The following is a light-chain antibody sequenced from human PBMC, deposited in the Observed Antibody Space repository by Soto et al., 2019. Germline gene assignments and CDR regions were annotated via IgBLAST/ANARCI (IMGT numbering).Light chain of an antibody. CDR2: GAS. CDR3: QQYSTVPPWT. V-gene: IGKV3-15*01. Sequence: ICMTQSPATLYVYPLEGATLSCRAGQSVGVNLAWYQQMPGQAPRLLIYGASTRATGVPARFSGSGSGTEFTLTISGLQSEDFAIYYCQQYSTVPPWTFGPGAKVDIK. CDR1: QSVGVN. J-gene: IGKJ1*01.